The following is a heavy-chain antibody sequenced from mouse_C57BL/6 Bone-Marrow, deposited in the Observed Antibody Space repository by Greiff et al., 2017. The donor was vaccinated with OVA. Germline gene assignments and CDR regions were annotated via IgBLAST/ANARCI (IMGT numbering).Heavy chain of an antibody. V-gene: IGHV1-82*01. D-gene: IGHD5-1*01. J-gene: IGHJ1*03. CDR2: IYPGDGDT. CDR3: GRAEYHWYFDV. Sequence: VQLQQSGPELVKPGASVKISCKASGYAFSSSWMNWVKQRPGKGLEWIGRIYPGDGDTNYNGKFKGKATLTADKSSSTAYMQLSSLASEDSAVYFCGRAEYHWYFDVWGTGTTVTVSS. CDR1: GYAFSSSW.